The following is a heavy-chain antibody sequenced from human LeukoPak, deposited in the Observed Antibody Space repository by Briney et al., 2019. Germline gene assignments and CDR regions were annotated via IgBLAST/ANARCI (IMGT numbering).Heavy chain of an antibody. V-gene: IGHV3-30*18. CDR2: ISYDGSNK. CDR3: PKDPPPIAGAGPRPFDS. Sequence: PGRSLRLSCAASGFTFSSYGMRWVRQAPGKGLEWVAVISYDGSNKYYADSVKGRFTISRDNSKNTLYLQMNSLRAEDTAVYYCPKDPPPIAGAGPRPFDSWGKGPLVTVS. CDR1: GFTFSSYG. J-gene: IGHJ4*02. D-gene: IGHD6-19*01.